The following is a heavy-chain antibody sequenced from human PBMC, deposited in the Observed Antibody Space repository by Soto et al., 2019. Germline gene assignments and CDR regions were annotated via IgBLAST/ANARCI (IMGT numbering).Heavy chain of an antibody. CDR3: AKDRGYCSSTSCYHGYFDY. D-gene: IGHD2-2*03. CDR2: ISYDGSNK. CDR1: GFTFSSYG. J-gene: IGHJ4*02. V-gene: IGHV3-30*18. Sequence: QVQLVESGGGVVQPGRSLRLSCAASGFTFSSYGMHWVRQAPGKGLEWVAVISYDGSNKYYADSVKGRFTISRDNSKNTLYLQMNSLRAEDTAVYYCAKDRGYCSSTSCYHGYFDYWGQGTLVTVSS.